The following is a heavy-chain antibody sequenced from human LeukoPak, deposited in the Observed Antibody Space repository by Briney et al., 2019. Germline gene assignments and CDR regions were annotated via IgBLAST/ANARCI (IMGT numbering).Heavy chain of an antibody. J-gene: IGHJ4*02. CDR1: GITFSGSG. CDR2: ISGSGSNT. Sequence: GGSLRLSCAASGITFSGSGMSWVRQAPGKGLEWVSTISGSGSNTHYADSVKGRFTISRDNYKDTLYMQMNSLRAEDTAVYYCARASVGMVPAADVDYWGQGTLVTVSS. V-gene: IGHV3-23*01. CDR3: ARASVGMVPAADVDY. D-gene: IGHD2-2*01.